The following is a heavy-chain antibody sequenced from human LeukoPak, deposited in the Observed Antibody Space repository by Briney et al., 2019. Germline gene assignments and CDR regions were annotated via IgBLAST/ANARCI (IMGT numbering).Heavy chain of an antibody. V-gene: IGHV1-46*01. CDR2: VYATGGTT. J-gene: IGHJ4*02. CDR1: EDTFTYYH. Sequence: ASVKVSCKASEDTFTYYHIHWVRQAPGQGVDWMGAVYATGGTTINTQNFQGRVTMTRDTSTGTVYMELSSLRFDTAMYYCATEAPRSYYFDYWGQGILVTVSS. CDR3: ATEAPRSYYFDY.